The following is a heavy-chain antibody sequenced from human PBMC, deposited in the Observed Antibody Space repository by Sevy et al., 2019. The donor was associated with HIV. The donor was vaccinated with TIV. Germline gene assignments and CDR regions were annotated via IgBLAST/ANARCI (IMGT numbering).Heavy chain of an antibody. D-gene: IGHD3-22*01. CDR2: IFYSVST. V-gene: IGHV4-30-4*01. CDR1: GGSISSGDYY. CDR3: ARQRASSGYFYFDS. Sequence: SETLSLTCTVSGGSISSGDYYWSWIRQPPGKGLEWIGYIFYSVSTYFNPSLKSRVTISLDTSKSQFSLRLSSVTAADTAVFYCARQRASSGYFYFDSWGQGTLVTVSS. J-gene: IGHJ4*02.